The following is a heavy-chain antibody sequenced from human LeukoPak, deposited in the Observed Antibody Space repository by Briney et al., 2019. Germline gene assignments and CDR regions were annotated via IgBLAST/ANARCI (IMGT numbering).Heavy chain of an antibody. J-gene: IGHJ5*02. D-gene: IGHD3-10*01. CDR1: GFIVSSNY. V-gene: IGHV3-53*05. Sequence: GGSLRLSCAASGFIVSSNYMSWVRQAPGKGLEWVSVIYSGGSTYYADSVKGRFTISRDNSKNTLYLQMNSLRAEDTAVYYCARVGTITMVRGGLYNWFDPWGQGTLVTVSS. CDR3: ARVGTITMVRGGLYNWFDP. CDR2: IYSGGST.